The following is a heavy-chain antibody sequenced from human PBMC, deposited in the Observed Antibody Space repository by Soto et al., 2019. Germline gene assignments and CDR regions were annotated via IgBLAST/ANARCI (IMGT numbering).Heavy chain of an antibody. CDR3: ATIKRGYSYGSADY. V-gene: IGHV3-30-3*01. CDR1: GFTFSSYA. Sequence: PGGSLRLSCAASGFTFSSYAMHWVRQAPGKGLEWVAVLSYDGSNKYYADSVKGRFTISRDNSKNTLYLQMNSLRAEDTAVYYCATIKRGYSYGSADYWGQGTLVTVSS. J-gene: IGHJ4*02. CDR2: LSYDGSNK. D-gene: IGHD5-18*01.